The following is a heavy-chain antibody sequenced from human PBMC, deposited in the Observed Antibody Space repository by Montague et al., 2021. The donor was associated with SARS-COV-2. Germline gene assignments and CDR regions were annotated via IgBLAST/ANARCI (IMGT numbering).Heavy chain of an antibody. Sequence: SETLSLTCTVSGGSISSSSYYWGWIRQPPGKGLEWIGSIYYSGSTYYXPSLKSRVTISVDTSKNQFSLKLSSVTAADTAVYYCARYYHDGSGYPEDDAFDIWGQGTMVTVSS. V-gene: IGHV4-39*01. D-gene: IGHD3-22*01. CDR1: GGSISSSSYY. J-gene: IGHJ3*02. CDR3: ARYYHDGSGYPEDDAFDI. CDR2: IYYSGST.